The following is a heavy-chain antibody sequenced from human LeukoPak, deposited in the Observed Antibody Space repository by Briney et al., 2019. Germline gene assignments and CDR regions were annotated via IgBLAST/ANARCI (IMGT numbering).Heavy chain of an antibody. CDR3: ARDVRLDYYSDY. Sequence: GASVKASCKASGGTFSSYAISWVRQAPGQGLEWMGGIIPIFGTANYAQKFQGRVTITADESTSTAYMELSSLRSEDTAVYYCARDVRLDYYSDYWGQGTLVTVSS. CDR1: GGTFSSYA. J-gene: IGHJ4*02. V-gene: IGHV1-69*13. CDR2: IIPIFGTA. D-gene: IGHD6-19*01.